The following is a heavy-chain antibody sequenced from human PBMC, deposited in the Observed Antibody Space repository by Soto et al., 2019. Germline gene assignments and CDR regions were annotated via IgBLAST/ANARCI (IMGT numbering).Heavy chain of an antibody. D-gene: IGHD6-19*01. J-gene: IGHJ6*02. CDR3: ARDLTAVAGTEEASLHYYYYGMDF. V-gene: IGHV1-2*04. Sequence: ASVKVSCKASGYTFTGYYMHWVRQAPGRGLEWMGWINPNSGGTNYAQKFQGWVTMTRDTSISTAYMELSRLRSDDTAVYYCARDLTAVAGTEEASLHYYYYGMDFWGQGTTVTVSS. CDR1: GYTFTGYY. CDR2: INPNSGGT.